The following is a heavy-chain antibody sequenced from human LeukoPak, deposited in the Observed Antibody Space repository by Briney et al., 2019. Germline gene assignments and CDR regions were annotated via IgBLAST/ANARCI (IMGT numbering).Heavy chain of an antibody. J-gene: IGHJ4*02. V-gene: IGHV4-59*01. CDR1: GGSISSYY. Sequence: SETLSLTCTVSGGSISSYYWSWIRQPPGKGLEWIGYIYYSGSTNYNPSLKSRVTILVDTSKNQFSLKLSSVTAADTAVYYCARVAFWSGSEYFDYWGQGTLVTVSS. CDR2: IYYSGST. CDR3: ARVAFWSGSEYFDY. D-gene: IGHD3-3*01.